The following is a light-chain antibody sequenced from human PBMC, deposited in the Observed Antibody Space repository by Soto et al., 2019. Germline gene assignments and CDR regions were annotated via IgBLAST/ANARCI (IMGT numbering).Light chain of an antibody. CDR2: RGT. Sequence: QSVLAQPASVSGTPGQSITISCPGTSSDVGAYDTVSWYQQHPGKSPQVLIYRGTKRPYGVSTRFSSSVSGTTTSLTDSGLQAEDEAEYFCCTAAPESTYVFGTGAKVAV. V-gene: IGLV2-23*01. CDR3: CTAAPESTYV. CDR1: SSDVGAYDT. J-gene: IGLJ1*01.